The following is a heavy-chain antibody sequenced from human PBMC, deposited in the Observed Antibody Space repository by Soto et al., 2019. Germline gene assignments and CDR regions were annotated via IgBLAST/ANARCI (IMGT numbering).Heavy chain of an antibody. D-gene: IGHD2-2*01. Sequence: ESGGGVVQPGRSLRLSCAASGFTFSSYAMHWVRQAPGKGLEWVAVISYDGSNKYYADSVKGRFTISRDNSKNTLYLQMNSLRAEDTAVYYCARALEVPAAPGDAFDIWGQGTMVTVSS. CDR2: ISYDGSNK. V-gene: IGHV3-30-3*01. CDR1: GFTFSSYA. J-gene: IGHJ3*02. CDR3: ARALEVPAAPGDAFDI.